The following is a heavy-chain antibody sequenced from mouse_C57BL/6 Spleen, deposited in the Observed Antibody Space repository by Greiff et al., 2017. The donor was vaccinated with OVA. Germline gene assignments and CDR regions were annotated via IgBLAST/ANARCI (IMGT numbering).Heavy chain of an antibody. CDR2: INPNNGGT. CDR1: GYTFTDYY. CDR3: ARWIYYYGSDYFDY. V-gene: IGHV1-26*01. D-gene: IGHD1-1*01. J-gene: IGHJ2*01. Sequence: VQLQQSGPELVKPGASVKISCKASGYTFTDYYMNWVKQSHGKSLEWIGDINPNNGGTSYNQKFKGKATLTVDKSSSTAYMELRSLTSEDSAVYYCARWIYYYGSDYFDYWGQGTTLTVSS.